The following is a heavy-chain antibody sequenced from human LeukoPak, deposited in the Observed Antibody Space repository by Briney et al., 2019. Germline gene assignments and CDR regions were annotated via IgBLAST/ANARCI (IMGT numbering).Heavy chain of an antibody. CDR2: ISAYNGNT. D-gene: IGHD1-26*01. Sequence: ASVKVSCKASGYTFTTYGISWVRQAPGQGLEWMGWISAYNGNTNYAQKFQGRVTMTRDTSISTAYMELSRLRSDDTAVYYCARGRRVGATGRGDFDIWGQGTMVTVSS. CDR1: GYTFTTYG. V-gene: IGHV1-18*01. J-gene: IGHJ3*02. CDR3: ARGRRVGATGRGDFDI.